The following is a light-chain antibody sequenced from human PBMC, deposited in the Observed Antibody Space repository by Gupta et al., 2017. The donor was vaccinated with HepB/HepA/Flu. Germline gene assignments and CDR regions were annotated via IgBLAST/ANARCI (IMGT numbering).Light chain of an antibody. Sequence: DIQTTQSQSSLSASVGDRVTITCKASQDMSNYLNWYQQKPGKAPKLLIYDASNLETGVPSRFSRSGSGTDFTFTISILQAEDIATYYCQQYADLPFTFGQGTRLEIK. J-gene: IGKJ5*01. CDR1: QDMSNY. CDR3: QQYADLPFT. CDR2: DAS. V-gene: IGKV1-33*01.